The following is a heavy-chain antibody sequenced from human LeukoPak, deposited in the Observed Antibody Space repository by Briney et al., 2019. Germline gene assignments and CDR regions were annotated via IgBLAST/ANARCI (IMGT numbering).Heavy chain of an antibody. CDR3: AREDCSSTSCSIDY. V-gene: IGHV3-7*01. J-gene: IGHJ4*02. CDR2: IKQDGSEK. D-gene: IGHD2-2*01. Sequence: GGSLRLSCAASGFTFSSYWVSWVRQAPGKGLEWVANIKQDGSEKYYVDSVKGRFTISRDNAKNSLYLQMNSLRAEDTAVYYCAREDCSSTSCSIDYWGQGTLVTVSS. CDR1: GFTFSSYW.